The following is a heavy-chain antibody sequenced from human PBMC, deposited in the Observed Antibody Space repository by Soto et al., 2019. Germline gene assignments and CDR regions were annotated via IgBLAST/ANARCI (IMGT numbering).Heavy chain of an antibody. D-gene: IGHD2-8*01. CDR1: GYSFTSYW. CDR3: ARPTNRGKSYYGMDV. J-gene: IGHJ6*02. Sequence: PGESLKISWRGAGYSFTSYWIGWVRQMTGKGLECMGIIYPGDSDTRYSPSFQGQVTISADKSISTAYLQWSSLKASDTAMYYCARPTNRGKSYYGMDVWGQRTTVTSP. CDR2: IYPGDSDT. V-gene: IGHV5-51*01.